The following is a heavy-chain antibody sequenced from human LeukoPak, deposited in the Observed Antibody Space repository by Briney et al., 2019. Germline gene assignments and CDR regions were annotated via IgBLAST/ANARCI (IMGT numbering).Heavy chain of an antibody. CDR2: INPNSGGT. J-gene: IGHJ5*02. D-gene: IGHD2-2*01. V-gene: IGHV1-2*02. CDR1: GYTFTGYY. Sequence: GASVKVSCKASGYTFTGYYMHWVRQAPGQGLEWMGWINPNSGGTNYAQKFQGRVTMTRDTSISTAYMELSRLRSDDTAVYYCARSRDIVVVPAKYNWFDPWGQGTLVTVSS. CDR3: ARSRDIVVVPAKYNWFDP.